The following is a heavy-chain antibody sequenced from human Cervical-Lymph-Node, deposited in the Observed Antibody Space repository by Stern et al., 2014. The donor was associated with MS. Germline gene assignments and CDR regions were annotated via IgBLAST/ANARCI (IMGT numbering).Heavy chain of an antibody. J-gene: IGHJ4*02. CDR2: ISGSGGST. CDR3: AKEWGFGEFSRYYFDY. V-gene: IGHV3-23*01. CDR1: GFTFSSYA. D-gene: IGHD3-10*01. Sequence: EVPLLESGGGLVQHGGSLRLSCAASGFTFSSYAMSWVSQAPGKGLEWVSAISGSGGSTYYADSVKGRFTISRDNSKNTLYLQMNSLRAEDTAVYYCAKEWGFGEFSRYYFDYWGQGTLVTVSS.